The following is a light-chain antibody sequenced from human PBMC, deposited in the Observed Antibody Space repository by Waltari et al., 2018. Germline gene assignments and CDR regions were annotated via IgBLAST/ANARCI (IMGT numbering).Light chain of an antibody. Sequence: DIVMTQSPDSLALSLAERATINCKSSPSVFFSSNDKNQLAWYQQKPGQPPKLLIYWSSTRDSGVPDRFSGSGYGTDFTLTISNLQAEDVAVYYCEQYYMTPYTFGQGTKLEI. CDR3: EQYYMTPYT. CDR2: WSS. J-gene: IGKJ2*01. V-gene: IGKV4-1*01. CDR1: PSVFFSSNDKNQ.